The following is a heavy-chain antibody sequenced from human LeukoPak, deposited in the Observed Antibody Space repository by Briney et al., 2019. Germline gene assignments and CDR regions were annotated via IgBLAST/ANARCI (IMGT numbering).Heavy chain of an antibody. CDR3: GGSKGYFDY. CDR1: GGSFSGYY. D-gene: IGHD2-15*01. J-gene: IGHJ4*02. V-gene: IGHV4-34*01. CDR2: INHSGST. Sequence: SETLSLTCAVYGGSFSGYYWSWIRQPPGKGLEWNGEINHSGSTNYNPSLKSRVTISVDTSKNQFSLKLSSVTAADTAVYYCGGSKGYFDYWGQGTLVTVSS.